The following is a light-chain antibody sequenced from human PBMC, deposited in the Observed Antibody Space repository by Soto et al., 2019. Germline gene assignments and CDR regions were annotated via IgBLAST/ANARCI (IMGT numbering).Light chain of an antibody. J-gene: IGKJ1*01. CDR1: QGISNY. CDR3: QKYNSSPRT. CDR2: AAS. V-gene: IGKV1-27*01. Sequence: DIQMTQSPSSLSASVGDRVTITCRASQGISNYLAWYQQKPGKVPTRLIYAASTLQSGVPARFSGSGSGTDFTLTISSLQPEDVAAYYCQKYNSSPRTFGQGTKVEIK.